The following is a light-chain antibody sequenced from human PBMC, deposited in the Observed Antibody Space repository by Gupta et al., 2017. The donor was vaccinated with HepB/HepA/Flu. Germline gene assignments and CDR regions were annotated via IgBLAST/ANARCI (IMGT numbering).Light chain of an antibody. J-gene: IGLJ1*01. CDR1: SSNIGSNT. Sequence: SVLTQPPSASGTPGPRVTISCSGSSSNIGSNTVNWYQQLPGTAPKLLIYSNNQRPSGVPDRFSGSKSGTSASLAISGLQSEDEADYYCAAWDDSLNGRVFGTGTKVTVL. CDR2: SNN. V-gene: IGLV1-44*01. CDR3: AAWDDSLNGRV.